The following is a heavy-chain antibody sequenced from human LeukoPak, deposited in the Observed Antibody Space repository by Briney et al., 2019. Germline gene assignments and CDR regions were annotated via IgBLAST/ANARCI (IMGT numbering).Heavy chain of an antibody. V-gene: IGHV4-4*07. Sequence: SETLSLTCTVAGASIENHYWSWIRQPAGKGLEWIGRFEPSGTTKYNPSLKSRITMSVDTSKNQFSLELNSVTAADTAVYYCAKEGAAAGPDFDLWGQGTLVIVSS. CDR2: FEPSGTT. D-gene: IGHD6-13*01. CDR1: GASIENHY. CDR3: AKEGAAAGPDFDL. J-gene: IGHJ4*02.